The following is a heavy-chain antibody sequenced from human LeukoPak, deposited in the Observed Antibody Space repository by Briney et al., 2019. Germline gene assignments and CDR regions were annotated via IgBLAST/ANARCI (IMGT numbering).Heavy chain of an antibody. J-gene: IGHJ4*02. CDR1: VRSIICHW. D-gene: IGHD2/OR15-2a*01. Sequence: SETLSLTCTVSVRSIICHWWSWIRQPPGKGLEWIGDIFYSGGSTNYNPSLKSRLTMSLDTSKNQFSLKLTSVTAADTAMYYCARRNTADASIDFWGQGPLVTASS. CDR3: ARRNTADASIDF. CDR2: IFYSGGST. V-gene: IGHV4-59*08.